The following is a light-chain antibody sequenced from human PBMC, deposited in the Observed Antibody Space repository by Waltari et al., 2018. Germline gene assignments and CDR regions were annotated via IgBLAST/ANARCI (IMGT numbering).Light chain of an antibody. Sequence: QSALTQPASVSGSPGQSITISCTGTSNDVGGYGYVSWYQQYPGKAPNLIIYEVSYRPSGISTRFSGSNPGNTASLTISGLQAEDEADYYCSSHTRSVPHVFGTGTRVTVV. CDR1: SNDVGGYGY. CDR3: SSHTRSVPHV. CDR2: EVS. V-gene: IGLV2-14*01. J-gene: IGLJ1*01.